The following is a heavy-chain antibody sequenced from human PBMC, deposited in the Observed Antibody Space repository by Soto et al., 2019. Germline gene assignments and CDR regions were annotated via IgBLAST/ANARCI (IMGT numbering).Heavy chain of an antibody. CDR3: AILRIATNNYKWFDP. CDR2: IYVTGAV. Sequence: APETLCLTYSVSGAALNSGNYYWSWIRQVPGKGLEWIGHIYVTGAVDYNPSLGDRITISQDTSERQFSLNLRLVTAADTAVYYCAILRIATNNYKWFDPWGQGSLVTVSS. J-gene: IGHJ5*02. D-gene: IGHD2-21*01. V-gene: IGHV4-31*03. CDR1: GAALNSGNYY.